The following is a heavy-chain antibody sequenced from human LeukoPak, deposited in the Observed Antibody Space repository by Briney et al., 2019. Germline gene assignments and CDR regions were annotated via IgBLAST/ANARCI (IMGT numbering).Heavy chain of an antibody. D-gene: IGHD2-2*02. V-gene: IGHV4-30-4*08. Sequence: PSQTLSLTCTVSGGSISSGDYYWSWIRQPPGKGLEWIGYIYYSGSTYYNPSLKSRVTISVDTSKNQFSLKLSSVTAADTAVYYCARVGGLVSTSCYTCGIWFDPWGQGTLVTVSS. J-gene: IGHJ5*02. CDR2: IYYSGST. CDR3: ARVGGLVSTSCYTCGIWFDP. CDR1: GGSISSGDYY.